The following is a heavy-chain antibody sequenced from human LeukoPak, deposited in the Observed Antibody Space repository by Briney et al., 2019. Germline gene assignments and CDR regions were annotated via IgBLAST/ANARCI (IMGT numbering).Heavy chain of an antibody. CDR1: GFTFSSYW. J-gene: IGHJ6*03. CDR2: IRYDGSNK. Sequence: PGGSLRLSCVASGFTFSSYWMSWVRQAPGKGLEWVAFIRYDGSNKYYADSVKGRFTISGDNSKNTLYLQMNSLRAEDTAVYYCAKGGGYEAQYYYYYLDVWGKGTTVTISS. V-gene: IGHV3-30*02. CDR3: AKGGGYEAQYYYYYLDV. D-gene: IGHD5-12*01.